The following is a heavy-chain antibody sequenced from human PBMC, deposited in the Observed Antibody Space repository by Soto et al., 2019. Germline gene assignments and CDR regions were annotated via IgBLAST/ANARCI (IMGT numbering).Heavy chain of an antibody. J-gene: IGHJ4*02. D-gene: IGHD1-7*01. CDR1: GFTFSDYY. V-gene: IGHV3-11*06. Sequence: GGSLRLSCAASGFTFSDYYMSWIRQAPGKGLEWVSYISSSSSYTNYADSVKGRFTISRDNAKNSLYLQMNSLRAEDTAVYYCSRDKAGTTSAFDYWGPGTLVTVSS. CDR2: ISSSSSYT. CDR3: SRDKAGTTSAFDY.